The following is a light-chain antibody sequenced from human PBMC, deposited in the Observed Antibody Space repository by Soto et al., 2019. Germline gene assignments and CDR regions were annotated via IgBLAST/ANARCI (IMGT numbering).Light chain of an antibody. V-gene: IGLV2-14*03. CDR2: DVS. Sequence: QSVLTQPASVSGSPGQSITISCTGTSSDVGGYNYVSWYQHHPGKAPKLMIYDVSDRPSGVSNRFSGSKSGNTASLTISGLQAEDEADYYWSSYTSSSTPYVFGTGTKVTVL. CDR1: SSDVGGYNY. J-gene: IGLJ1*01. CDR3: SSYTSSSTPYV.